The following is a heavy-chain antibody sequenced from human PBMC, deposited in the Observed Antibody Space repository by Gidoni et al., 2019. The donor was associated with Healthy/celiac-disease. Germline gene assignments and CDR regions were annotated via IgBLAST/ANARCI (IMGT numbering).Heavy chain of an antibody. CDR3: ARSGSYSIHAFDI. Sequence: QVQLVQSGAEVKKPGASVKVSCKASGYTFTSYAMHWVRQAPGQRLEWMGWINAGNGNTKYSQKFQGRVTITRDTSASTAYMELSSLRSEDTAVYYCARSGSYSIHAFDIWGQGTMVTVSS. V-gene: IGHV1-3*01. CDR2: INAGNGNT. D-gene: IGHD1-26*01. J-gene: IGHJ3*02. CDR1: GYTFTSYA.